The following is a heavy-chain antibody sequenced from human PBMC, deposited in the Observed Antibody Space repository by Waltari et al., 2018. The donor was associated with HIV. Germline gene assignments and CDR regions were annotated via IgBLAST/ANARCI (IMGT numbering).Heavy chain of an antibody. CDR2: IYYSGST. Sequence: QLQLQESGPGLVKPSETLSLTCTVSGGSISISSYYWGWIRQPPGKGLEWIGSIYYSGSTYYNPSLKSRVTISVDTSKNQFSLKLSSVTAADTAVYYCANLYSSSWYSGDFDYWGQGTLVTVSS. V-gene: IGHV4-39*01. CDR3: ANLYSSSWYSGDFDY. D-gene: IGHD6-13*01. CDR1: GGSISISSYY. J-gene: IGHJ4*02.